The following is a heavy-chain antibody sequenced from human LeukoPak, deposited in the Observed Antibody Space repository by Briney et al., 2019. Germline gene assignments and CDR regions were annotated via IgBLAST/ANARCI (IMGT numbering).Heavy chain of an antibody. J-gene: IGHJ6*02. CDR1: GYTFTSYG. D-gene: IGHD3-10*01. Sequence: ASVKVSCKASGYTFTSYGISWVRQAPGQGLEWMGWISPYNGKTNYAQKLQGRVTITTDTSTSTAYMELRSLRSDDTAVYYCARDGYYYGSGIPAHEFYGMDVWGQGKTVTVSS. CDR2: ISPYNGKT. CDR3: ARDGYYYGSGIPAHEFYGMDV. V-gene: IGHV1-18*01.